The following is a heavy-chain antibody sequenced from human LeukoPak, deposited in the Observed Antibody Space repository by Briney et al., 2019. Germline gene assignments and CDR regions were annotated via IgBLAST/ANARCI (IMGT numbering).Heavy chain of an antibody. D-gene: IGHD5-18*01. CDR1: GFTFSTYA. CDR3: AKDQRGYSYGYYFDY. CDR2: IRFDVSNK. J-gene: IGHJ4*02. V-gene: IGHV3-30*02. Sequence: GGSLRLSCAASGFTFSTYAMHWVRQAPGKGLEWVAFIRFDVSNKYYADSVKGRFTISRDNSKNTLYLQMNSLIAEDTAVYYCAKDQRGYSYGYYFDYWGQGALVTVSS.